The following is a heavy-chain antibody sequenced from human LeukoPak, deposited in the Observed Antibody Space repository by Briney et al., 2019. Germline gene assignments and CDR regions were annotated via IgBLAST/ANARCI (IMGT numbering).Heavy chain of an antibody. D-gene: IGHD2-8*02. CDR2: TSDIGSI. CDR1: GGSISSYY. CDR3: AGHHPRNTVDF. Sequence: SETLSLTCTVSGGSISSYYWSWVRQPPGKGLEWIAYTSDIGSINYNPSLKSRVTISLDTSKNQFSLKLSSVTAADTAVYYCAGHHPRNTVDFWGQGTLVTVSS. V-gene: IGHV4-59*08. J-gene: IGHJ4*02.